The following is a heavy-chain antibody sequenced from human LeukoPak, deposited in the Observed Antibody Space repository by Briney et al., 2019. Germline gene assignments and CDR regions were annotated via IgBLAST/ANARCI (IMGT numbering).Heavy chain of an antibody. V-gene: IGHV3-9*01. CDR2: ISWNSGSI. Sequence: PPGRSLRLSCAASGFTFDDYAMHWVRQAPGKGLEWVSGISWNSGSIGYADSVKGRFTISRDNAKNSLYLQMNSLRAEDTALYYCAKDTDYGDYVFDYWGQGTLVTVSS. CDR3: AKDTDYGDYVFDY. J-gene: IGHJ4*02. D-gene: IGHD4-17*01. CDR1: GFTFDDYA.